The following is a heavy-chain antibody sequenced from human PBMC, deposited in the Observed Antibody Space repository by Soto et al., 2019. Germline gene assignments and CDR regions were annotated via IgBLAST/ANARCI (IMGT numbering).Heavy chain of an antibody. V-gene: IGHV4-30-4*01. CDR3: ARGRYCLTGRCFPNWFDS. J-gene: IGHJ5*01. CDR2: IYKSATT. CDR1: GDSISTVHYF. D-gene: IGHD2-15*01. Sequence: PSETLSLTCSVSGDSISTVHYFWAWVRQPPGQALEYIGYIYKSATTYYNPSFESQVAISLDTSRSQFSLNVTSLTAADTAVYFCARGRYCLTGRCFPNWFDSWGQGTLVTVSS.